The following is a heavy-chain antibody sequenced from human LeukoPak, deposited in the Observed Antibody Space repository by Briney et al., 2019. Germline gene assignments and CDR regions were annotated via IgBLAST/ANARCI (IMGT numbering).Heavy chain of an antibody. CDR3: ARDDSGVFAFDI. CDR2: ISSSSSYI. J-gene: IGHJ3*02. Sequence: GGSLRLSCVGSGFTFDDYAMHWVRQAPGKGLEWVSSISSSSSYIYYADSVKGRFTISRDNAKNSLYLQMNSLRAEDTAVYYCARDDSGVFAFDIWGQGTMVTVSS. CDR1: GFTFDDYA. D-gene: IGHD1-14*01. V-gene: IGHV3-21*01.